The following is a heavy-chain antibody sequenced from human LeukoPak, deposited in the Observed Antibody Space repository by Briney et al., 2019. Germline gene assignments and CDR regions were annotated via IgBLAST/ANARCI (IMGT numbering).Heavy chain of an antibody. V-gene: IGHV3-21*01. J-gene: IGHJ4*02. Sequence: GGSLRLSCAASGFTFSSYRMNWVRQAPGKGLEWVSSVSSSSLYIYYADSVKGRFTISRDNAKNSLYLQLNSLRAEDTAVYYCATDDYGGLDYWGQGTLVTVSS. CDR1: GFTFSSYR. CDR2: VSSSSLYI. CDR3: ATDDYGGLDY. D-gene: IGHD4-23*01.